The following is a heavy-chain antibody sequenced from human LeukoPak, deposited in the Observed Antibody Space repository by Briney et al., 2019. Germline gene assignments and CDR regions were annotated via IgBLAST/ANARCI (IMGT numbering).Heavy chain of an antibody. CDR1: GFTVSSYY. V-gene: IGHV3-53*01. J-gene: IGHJ4*02. Sequence: GGSLRLSCAASGFTVSSYYMSWVRQAPGKGLEWVSIIYNSGNTHYSDSVKGRFTISRDNSKNTLYLQMNSLRAEDTAVYYCARRAGAYSHPYGYWGQGTLVTVSS. CDR3: ARRAGAYSHPYGY. CDR2: IYNSGNT. D-gene: IGHD4/OR15-4a*01.